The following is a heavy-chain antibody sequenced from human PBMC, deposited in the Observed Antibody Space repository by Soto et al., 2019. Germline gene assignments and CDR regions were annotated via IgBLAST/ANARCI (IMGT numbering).Heavy chain of an antibody. Sequence: SVKVSCKASGFTFTSSAVQWVRQARGQRLEWIGWIVVGSGNTNYAQKFQERVTITRDMSTSTAYMELSSLRSEDTAVYYCARDLSYGSSWGFYDYWGQGTLVTVSS. CDR1: GFTFTSSA. J-gene: IGHJ4*02. CDR3: ARDLSYGSSWGFYDY. V-gene: IGHV1-58*01. D-gene: IGHD6-13*01. CDR2: IVVGSGNT.